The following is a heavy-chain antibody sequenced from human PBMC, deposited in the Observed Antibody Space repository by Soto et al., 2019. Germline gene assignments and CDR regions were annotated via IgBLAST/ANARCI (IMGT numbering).Heavy chain of an antibody. CDR2: ISSHGGRT. D-gene: IGHD7-27*01. J-gene: IGHJ4*02. Sequence: GESLRLSCSASGFTFGTYTMHWVRQAPGRGPECVSTISSHGGRTFYADFVKGRFTMSSDNSKNTLYLQMSSLRLEDTAVYYCVKARATGPKSDFDYWGQGTLVTVSS. V-gene: IGHV3-64D*06. CDR1: GFTFGTYT. CDR3: VKARATGPKSDFDY.